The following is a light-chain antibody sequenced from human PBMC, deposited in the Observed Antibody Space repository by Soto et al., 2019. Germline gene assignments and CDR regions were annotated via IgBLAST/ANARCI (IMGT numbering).Light chain of an antibody. CDR2: DAS. CDR3: QHYGTSSST. V-gene: IGKV3-15*01. CDR1: QSLRSS. J-gene: IGKJ2*01. Sequence: ETMMTQSPDTLSVSLGERATLSCRASQSLRSSLAWYQQKPGQAPRLLIYDASTRATGIPARFSGSGSGTDFTLTISGLQSEDFAVYYCQHYGTSSSTFGQGTKVDIK.